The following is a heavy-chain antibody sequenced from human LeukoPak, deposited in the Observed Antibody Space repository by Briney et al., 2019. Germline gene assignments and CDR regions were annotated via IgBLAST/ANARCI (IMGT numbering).Heavy chain of an antibody. J-gene: IGHJ4*02. CDR2: ISSSSSYT. D-gene: IGHD4-17*01. V-gene: IGHV3-11*06. Sequence: GGSLRLSCAASGFTFSDYYMSWIRQAPGKGLEWVSYISSSSSYTNYANSVKGRFTISRDNAKNSLYLQMNSLRAEDTAVYYCARTRTVTAWYFDYWGQGTLVTVSS. CDR1: GFTFSDYY. CDR3: ARTRTVTAWYFDY.